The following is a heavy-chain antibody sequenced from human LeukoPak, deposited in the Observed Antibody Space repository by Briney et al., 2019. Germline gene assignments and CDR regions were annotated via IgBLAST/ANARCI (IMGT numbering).Heavy chain of an antibody. V-gene: IGHV4-39*01. J-gene: IGHJ4*02. Sequence: PSETLSLTCSVSGGSISSSSYCWGWIRQPPGKGLEWIGSINYSGRKDYNPSLKSRVTISIDTSKNQFSLKQRSVTAADTAVYYCARREDTSWYYFDFWGQGTQVTVSS. D-gene: IGHD2-2*01. CDR1: GGSISSSSYC. CDR2: INYSGRK. CDR3: ARREDTSWYYFDF.